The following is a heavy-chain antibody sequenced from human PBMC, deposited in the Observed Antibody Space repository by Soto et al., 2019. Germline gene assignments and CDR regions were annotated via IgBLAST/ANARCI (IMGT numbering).Heavy chain of an antibody. Sequence: ASVKVSCKTSGYTFSNYGITWARQAPGQPLEWLGWISLYSDGTNYAQKFQGRVSMTTDTSTTTAYMELRSLRSDDTAVYYCARVVPGAEAWFGPWGQGTLITVSS. CDR2: ISLYSDGT. V-gene: IGHV1-18*01. CDR3: ARVVPGAEAWFGP. CDR1: GYTFSNYG. D-gene: IGHD2-2*01. J-gene: IGHJ5*02.